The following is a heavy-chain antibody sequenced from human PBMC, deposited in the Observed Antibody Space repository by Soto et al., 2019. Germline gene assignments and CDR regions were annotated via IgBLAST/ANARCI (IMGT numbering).Heavy chain of an antibody. D-gene: IGHD2-15*01. J-gene: IGHJ3*02. CDR2: MSYSGTT. V-gene: IGHV4-31*03. CDR3: ARYCSGGTCQYAFDI. Sequence: PXETLSLTCTVSGCSISSGNYYWSWIRQHPGKGLEWIAYMSYSGTTYYNPSLKTRVIISLDTSTNQFSLKLSSVTAADTAVYFCARYCSGGTCQYAFDIWGHGKMVTVSS. CDR1: GCSISSGNYY.